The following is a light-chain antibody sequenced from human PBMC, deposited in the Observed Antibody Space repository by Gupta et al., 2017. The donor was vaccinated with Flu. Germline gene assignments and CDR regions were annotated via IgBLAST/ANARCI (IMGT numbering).Light chain of an antibody. CDR1: GSDVGTYNR. CDR2: DVS. CDR3: TSYKTSNSWV. Sequence: QSALTQPPSVSGSPGQSVTISCTGTGSDVGTYNRVSWYRQPPATPPHLICDDVSSRPAGLPGFSAANYAATTALPNIWGHEGDDAAYYYSTSYKTSNSWVFGGGTKLTVL. V-gene: IGLV2-18*02. J-gene: IGLJ3*02.